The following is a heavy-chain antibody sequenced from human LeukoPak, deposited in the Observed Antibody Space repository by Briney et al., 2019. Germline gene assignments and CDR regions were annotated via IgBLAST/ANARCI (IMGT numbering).Heavy chain of an antibody. D-gene: IGHD2-2*01. CDR1: GGSISSSNW. V-gene: IGHV4-4*02. J-gene: IGHJ4*02. CDR2: IYHSRST. CDR3: ARDRRCSSTSCYYFDY. Sequence: SETLSLTCAVSGGSISSSNWWSWVRPPPGKGLEWIGEIYHSRSTNYNPSLKSRVTISVDNSKSQFSLKLSSVTAADTAVYYCARDRRCSSTSCYYFDYWGQGTLVTVSS.